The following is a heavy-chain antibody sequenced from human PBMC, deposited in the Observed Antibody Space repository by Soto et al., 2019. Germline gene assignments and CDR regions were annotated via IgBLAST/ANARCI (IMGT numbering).Heavy chain of an antibody. CDR1: GFTLSDYA. CDR2: IIGSGDTT. D-gene: IGHD3-22*01. Sequence: GGSLRLSCAASGFTLSDYAMSWVRQAPGKGLEWVSVIIGSGDTTYYADSVKGRFTISRDNSKNTLYLQMNSLRAEDTAVYYCAKPPGLLFDYWGQGTLVTVSS. J-gene: IGHJ4*02. V-gene: IGHV3-23*01. CDR3: AKPPGLLFDY.